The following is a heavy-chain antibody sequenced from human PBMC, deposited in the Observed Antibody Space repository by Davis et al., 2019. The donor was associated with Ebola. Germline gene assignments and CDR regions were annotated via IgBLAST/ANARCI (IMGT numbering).Heavy chain of an antibody. CDR3: ATTPRYRNYGGYFDN. J-gene: IGHJ4*02. CDR2: MYYSGTT. D-gene: IGHD5-18*01. Sequence: SETLSLTCTVSGDSMSDYYYNWIRQPPGRGLEWIGNMYYSGTTNRNPSLMSRVTISGDMSRNQFSLTLNSVTAADTAMYYCATTPRYRNYGGYFDNWGQGNLVTVSS. V-gene: IGHV4-59*03. CDR1: GDSMSDYY.